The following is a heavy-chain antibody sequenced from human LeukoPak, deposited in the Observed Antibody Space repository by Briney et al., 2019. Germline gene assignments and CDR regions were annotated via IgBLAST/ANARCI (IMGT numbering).Heavy chain of an antibody. J-gene: IGHJ3*02. D-gene: IGHD4-17*01. V-gene: IGHV1-69*05. CDR3: ARDFDYGDYPDAFHI. CDR2: IIPIFGTA. CDR1: GGTFISYA. Sequence: ASVTVSFKSSGGTFISYAISWVRQAPGQGVEWMGGIIPIFGTANYAQKLQGRVTMTTDTSTSTAYMELRSLRSDDTAVYYCARDFDYGDYPDAFHIWGQGTMVTVSS.